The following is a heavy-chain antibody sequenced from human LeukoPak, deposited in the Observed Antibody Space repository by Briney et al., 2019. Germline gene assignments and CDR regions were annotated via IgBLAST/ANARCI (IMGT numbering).Heavy chain of an antibody. D-gene: IGHD6-19*01. J-gene: IGHJ5*02. V-gene: IGHV1-46*01. CDR1: GYTFTSYY. Sequence: ASVKVSCKASGYTFTSYYMHWVRQAPGQGLEWMGIINPSGGGTSYAQKFQGRVTMTRDTSTSTVYMELSSPTSEDTAVYYCAIGAVAGTLDHWGQGTLVTASS. CDR2: INPSGGGT. CDR3: AIGAVAGTLDH.